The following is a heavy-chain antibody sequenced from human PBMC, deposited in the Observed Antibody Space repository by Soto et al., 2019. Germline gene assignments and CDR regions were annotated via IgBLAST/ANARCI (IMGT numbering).Heavy chain of an antibody. CDR1: GYTFTGYY. J-gene: IGHJ4*02. V-gene: IGHV1-2*04. CDR3: ARDPDLSDCSGGSCYGLRRDY. CDR2: INPNSGGT. Sequence: ASVKVSCKASGYTFTGYYMHWVRQAPGKGLEWMGWINPNSGGTNYAQKFQGWVTMTRDTSISTAYMELSRLRSDDTAVYYCARDPDLSDCSGGSCYGLRRDYWGQGTLVTVSS. D-gene: IGHD2-15*01.